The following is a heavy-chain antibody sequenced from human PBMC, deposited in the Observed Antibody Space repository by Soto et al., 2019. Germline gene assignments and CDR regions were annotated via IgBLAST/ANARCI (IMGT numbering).Heavy chain of an antibody. D-gene: IGHD1-26*01. CDR2: FYDGGSI. V-gene: IGHV4-34*01. J-gene: IGHJ4*02. CDR1: GESLNYFY. CDR3: ATGQWADRCAY. Sequence: QVQLQQWGAGLLKPSETLSLTCAVYGESLNYFYWSWIRQAPGKGLEWIGEFYDGGSINYNPSLRRRVTISVATSKNQFSLRVTAVTAPDTAIYSCATGQWADRCAYWGQGTLVTVSS.